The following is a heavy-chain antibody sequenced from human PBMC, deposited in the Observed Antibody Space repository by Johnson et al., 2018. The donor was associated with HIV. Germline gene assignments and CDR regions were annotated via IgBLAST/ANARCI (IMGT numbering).Heavy chain of an antibody. Sequence: EVQLVESGGGVVWPGGSLRLSCAASGFTFSIYAMSWVRQAPGKGLEWVSESSGSGGSTYYADSVKGRFTISRDNSKNTLYLQMNSLRAEETAVYYCARKRPNSGWYSDAFDIWGQGTMVTVSS. V-gene: IGHV3-23*04. D-gene: IGHD6-19*01. CDR1: GFTFSIYA. CDR3: ARKRPNSGWYSDAFDI. CDR2: SSGSGGST. J-gene: IGHJ3*02.